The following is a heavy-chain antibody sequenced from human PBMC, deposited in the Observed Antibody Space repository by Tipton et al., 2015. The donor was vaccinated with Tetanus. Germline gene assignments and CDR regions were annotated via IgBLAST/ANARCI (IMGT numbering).Heavy chain of an antibody. D-gene: IGHD6-19*01. CDR3: ARIGWLQQNKPAFDI. J-gene: IGHJ3*02. V-gene: IGHV4-59*01. CDR1: GGSISSYY. Sequence: TLSITCTVSGGSISSYYWTWIRQPPGRGLEWIGYVHYSGSTNYSPSLRSRVTLSVDTSKNQFSLKLSSVTAADTAVYYCARIGWLQQNKPAFDIWGQGTVVTVSS. CDR2: VHYSGST.